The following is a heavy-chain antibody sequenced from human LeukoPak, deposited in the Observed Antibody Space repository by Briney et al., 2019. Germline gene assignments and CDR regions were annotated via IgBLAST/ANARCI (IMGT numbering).Heavy chain of an antibody. V-gene: IGHV3-48*03. D-gene: IGHD5-18*01. J-gene: IGHJ5*02. CDR1: GFTFSSYE. CDR2: ISSSGSTI. CDR3: AGYSWFDP. Sequence: GGSLRLYCAASGFTFSSYEMNWVGQGPGKGLEWVSYISSSGSTIYYADSVKGRFTISRDNAKNSLYLQMNSLRAEDTAVYYCAGYSWFDPWAQGTLVTVSS.